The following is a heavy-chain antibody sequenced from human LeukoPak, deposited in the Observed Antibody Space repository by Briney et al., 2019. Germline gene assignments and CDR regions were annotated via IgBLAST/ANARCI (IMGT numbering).Heavy chain of an antibody. D-gene: IGHD3-10*01. CDR3: ARRRGSDFNWFDP. Sequence: SETLSLTCDVNGGSLSGSYWSWIRQPPGKGLEWIGYIYYSGSTNYNPSLKSRVTISVDTSKNQISLKLSSVTAADTAVYYCARRRGSDFNWFDPWGQGTLVTVSS. V-gene: IGHV4-59*08. J-gene: IGHJ5*02. CDR1: GGSLSGSY. CDR2: IYYSGST.